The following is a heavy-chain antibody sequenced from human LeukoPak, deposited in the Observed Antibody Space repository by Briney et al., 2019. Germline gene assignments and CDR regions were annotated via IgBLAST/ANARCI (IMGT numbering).Heavy chain of an antibody. V-gene: IGHV4-39*07. CDR2: IYYSGST. J-gene: IGHJ4*02. D-gene: IGHD3-22*01. CDR3: ARVSPYDYYDSSGYLDY. Sequence: PSETLSLTCTVSGGSISSSSYYWGWIRQPPGKGLEWIGSIYYSGSTYYNPSLKSRVTISVDTSKNQFSLKLSSVTAADTAVYYCARVSPYDYYDSSGYLDYWGQGTLVTVAS. CDR1: GGSISSSSYY.